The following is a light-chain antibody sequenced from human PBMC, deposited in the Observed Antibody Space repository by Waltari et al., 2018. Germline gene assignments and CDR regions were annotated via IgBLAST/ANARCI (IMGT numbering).Light chain of an antibody. CDR2: GAS. CDR1: QSVSSY. V-gene: IGKV3-11*01. Sequence: VILTQSPATLSLSPGERATLSCRASQSVSSYLAWYQQKPGQAHRLLIYGASSRATGIPDRFSGSGSGTDFTLTISSLEPEDVGVYHCYQHSSGYSFGQGTKVEIK. J-gene: IGKJ2*03. CDR3: YQHSSGYS.